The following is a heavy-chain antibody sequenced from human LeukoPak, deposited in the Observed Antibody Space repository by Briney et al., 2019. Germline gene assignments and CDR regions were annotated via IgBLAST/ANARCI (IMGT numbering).Heavy chain of an antibody. CDR3: ARHEFAGPFAY. V-gene: IGHV4-59*08. D-gene: IGHD6-13*01. J-gene: IGHJ4*02. CDR1: GGSMSNYY. CDR2: IYQTGDT. Sequence: SETLSLTCTVSGGSMSNYYWSWIRQPPGKGLKWISYIYQTGDTGYNPSLKSRATISLDMSKNQFSLILSAVTAADTAVYYCARHEFAGPFAYWGQGALVTVSS.